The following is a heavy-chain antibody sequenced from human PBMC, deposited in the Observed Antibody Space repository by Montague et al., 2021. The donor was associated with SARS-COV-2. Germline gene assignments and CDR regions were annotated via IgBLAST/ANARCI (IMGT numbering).Heavy chain of an antibody. J-gene: IGHJ4*01. CDR1: GGSISSYY. D-gene: IGHD3-22*01. CDR3: ARGDYYDSTGYYDY. CDR2: IYYSGST. V-gene: IGHV4-59*01. Sequence: SETLSLTCTVSGGSISSYYWNWIRQPPGKGLEWIGYIYYSGSTNYNPSLKSRVTISVDTSKNQFSLKVRSVTAADTAVYYCARGDYYDSTGYYDYWGQGTLGTVSS.